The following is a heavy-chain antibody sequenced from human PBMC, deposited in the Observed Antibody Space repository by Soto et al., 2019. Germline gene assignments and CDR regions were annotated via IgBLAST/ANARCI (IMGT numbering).Heavy chain of an antibody. Sequence: GESLKISCKGSGYSFTSYWIGWVRQMPGKGLEWMGIIYPGDSDTRYSPSFQGQVTISADKSISTAYLQWSSLKASDTAMYYCARRRRFPDYYYYMDVWGKGTTVTVSS. CDR3: ARRRRFPDYYYYMDV. CDR1: GYSFTSYW. V-gene: IGHV5-51*01. J-gene: IGHJ6*03. D-gene: IGHD5-12*01. CDR2: IYPGDSDT.